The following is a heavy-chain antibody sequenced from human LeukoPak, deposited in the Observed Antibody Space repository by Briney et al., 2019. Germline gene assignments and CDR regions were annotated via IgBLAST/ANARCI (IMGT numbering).Heavy chain of an antibody. J-gene: IGHJ4*02. CDR2: IRNDGSNY. V-gene: IGHV3-30*02. Sequence: GGSLRLSCAASRFIFSSYGMHWVRQAPGKGLEWVAFIRNDGSNYYYADSVKGRFTISRDNSKNTLYLQMTSLRGEDTALYYCAKERDYRVSTSCDYWGQGTQVTVSS. CDR3: AKERDYRVSTSCDY. CDR1: RFIFSSYG. D-gene: IGHD3-10*01.